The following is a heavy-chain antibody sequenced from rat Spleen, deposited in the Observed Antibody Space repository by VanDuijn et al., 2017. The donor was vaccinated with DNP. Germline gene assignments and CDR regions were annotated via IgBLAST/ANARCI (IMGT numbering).Heavy chain of an antibody. CDR3: TRKVTTDY. V-gene: IGHV5-25*01. D-gene: IGHD1-10*01. CDR1: GFTFGDYY. J-gene: IGHJ2*01. Sequence: EVQVVESGGGLVQPGRSLKLSCAASGFTFGDYYMSWVRQAPTKGLEWVATISTSGGSTYYRDSVKGRFTISRDNAKSTLYLQMNSLRSEDMATYYCTRKVTTDYWGQGVMVTVSS. CDR2: ISTSGGST.